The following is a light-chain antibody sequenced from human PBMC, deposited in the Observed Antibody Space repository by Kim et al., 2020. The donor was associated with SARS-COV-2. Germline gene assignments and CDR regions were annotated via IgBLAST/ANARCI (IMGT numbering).Light chain of an antibody. CDR2: YDS. V-gene: IGLV3-21*04. Sequence: SYELTQPPSVSVAPGKTARITCGGNNIGSKSVHWYQQKPGQAPVVVINYDSDRPSGIPERCSGSNSGNTATLTISRVEAGDEADYHCQVWDSSSDHLRVFGGGTQLTVL. J-gene: IGLJ3*02. CDR3: QVWDSSSDHLRV. CDR1: NIGSKS.